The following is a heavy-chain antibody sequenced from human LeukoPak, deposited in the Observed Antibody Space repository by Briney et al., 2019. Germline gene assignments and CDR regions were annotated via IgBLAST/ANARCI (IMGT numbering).Heavy chain of an antibody. V-gene: IGHV3-23*01. CDR2: MSGRGGST. J-gene: IGHJ6*03. CDR3: AKHESYYYYFYTDV. Sequence: GGSLRLSCAASGFTFSSYAMSWVRQAPGKGLEWVSAMSGRGGSTYYADSVKGRITISRDNAKNTLYLQMNSRRAGGTAVYFCAKHESYYYYFYTDVWGKGTTVTVSS. CDR1: GFTFSSYA.